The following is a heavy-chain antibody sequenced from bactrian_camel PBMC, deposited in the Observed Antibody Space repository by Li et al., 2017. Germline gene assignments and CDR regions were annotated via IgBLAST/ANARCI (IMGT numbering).Heavy chain of an antibody. V-gene: IGHV3-2*01. J-gene: IGHJ6*01. CDR3: VADPDLATAVPAEADFGY. D-gene: IGHD3*01. CDR1: GFTFSNHD. Sequence: HVQLVESGGALVQPGGSLRLSCAASGFTFSNHDMSWVRQAPGKGLEWVSSIYNSAGITYYADSVKGRFAISQDNAKISKDNAKNTLYLQMNSLKPEDTAVYYCVADPDLATAVPAEADFGYWGQGTQVTVS. CDR2: IYNSAGIT.